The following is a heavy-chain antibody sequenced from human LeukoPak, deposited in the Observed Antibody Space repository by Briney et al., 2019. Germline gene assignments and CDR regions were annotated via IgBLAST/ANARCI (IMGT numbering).Heavy chain of an antibody. CDR2: ISGSGGST. CDR1: GFTFSSYA. D-gene: IGHD2-2*01. CDR3: AKVMVPATTPRYMDV. V-gene: IGHV3-23*01. Sequence: GGSLRLSCAASGFTFSSYAMSWVRQAPGKGLEWVSAISGSGGSTYYADSVKGRFTISRDNSKNTLYLQMNSLRAEDTAVYYCAKVMVPATTPRYMDVWGQGTTVTVSS. J-gene: IGHJ6*03.